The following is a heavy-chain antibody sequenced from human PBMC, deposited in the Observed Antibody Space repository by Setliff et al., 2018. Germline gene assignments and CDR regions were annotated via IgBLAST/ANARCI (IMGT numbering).Heavy chain of an antibody. Sequence: ASVKVSCKASGYTFRNYAFAWVRQAPGQGLEWGGWISVYNGDTNYAEKFQGRVTITADTSTDTAYMELSSLRSEDTAVYYCATTYYYDSSGYYLFPHWGQGTLVTVSS. D-gene: IGHD3-22*01. CDR2: ISVYNGDT. V-gene: IGHV1-18*01. CDR1: GYTFRNYA. CDR3: ATTYYYDSSGYYLFPH. J-gene: IGHJ1*01.